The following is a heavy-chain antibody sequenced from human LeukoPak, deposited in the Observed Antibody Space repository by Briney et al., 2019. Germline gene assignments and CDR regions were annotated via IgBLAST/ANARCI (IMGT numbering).Heavy chain of an antibody. D-gene: IGHD5-24*01. J-gene: IGHJ4*02. V-gene: IGHV4-59*01. CDR3: ANIERDGYNPDY. Sequence: SETLSLTCTVSGGSISSYYWSWIRQPPGKGLEWIGYIYYSGSTNYNPSLKSRVTISVDTSKNQFSLKLSSVTAADTAVYYCANIERDGYNPDYWGQGTLVTVSS. CDR2: IYYSGST. CDR1: GGSISSYY.